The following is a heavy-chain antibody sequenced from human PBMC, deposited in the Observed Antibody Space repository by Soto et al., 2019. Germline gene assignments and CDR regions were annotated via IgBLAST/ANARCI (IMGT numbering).Heavy chain of an antibody. V-gene: IGHV4-34*01. D-gene: IGHD3-16*01. Sequence: PSETLSLIRAVYGGSFSVNYWSRSRQPPGKGLEWIGEINHTGSTNYNPSLKSRVTISVDRSKNQFSLKLWSVTAADTAVYYCEGRQGAFYYYYGVDVWGQGTTVT. CDR1: GGSFSVNY. CDR3: EGRQGAFYYYYGVDV. CDR2: INHTGST. J-gene: IGHJ6*02.